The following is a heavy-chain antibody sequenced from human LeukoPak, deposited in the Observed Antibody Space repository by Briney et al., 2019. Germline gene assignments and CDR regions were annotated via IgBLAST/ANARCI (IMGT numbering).Heavy chain of an antibody. D-gene: IGHD3-22*01. CDR3: ARFSSGYYDSSGYPRPYYFDY. J-gene: IGHJ4*02. Sequence: GGSLRLSCAASGFTFSGSAMLWVRQASGKGLEWVGRIRSKANTYATAYAAPVKGRFIISRDDSKNTAYLQMNSLKTEDTAVYYCARFSSGYYDSSGYPRPYYFDYWGQGTLVTVSS. CDR2: IRSKANTYAT. V-gene: IGHV3-73*01. CDR1: GFTFSGSA.